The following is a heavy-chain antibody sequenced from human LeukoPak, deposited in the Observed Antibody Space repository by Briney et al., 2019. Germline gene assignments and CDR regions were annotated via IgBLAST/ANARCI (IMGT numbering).Heavy chain of an antibody. CDR3: ARSVHIVVVTAIGY. J-gene: IGHJ4*02. Sequence: GASVQVSCKASGYTFTGYYMHWVRQAPGQGLEWMGWINPNSGGTNYAQKFQGRVTMTRDTSISTAYIELSRLRSDDTAVYYCARSVHIVVVTAIGYWGQGTLVTVSS. V-gene: IGHV1-2*02. D-gene: IGHD2-21*02. CDR1: GYTFTGYY. CDR2: INPNSGGT.